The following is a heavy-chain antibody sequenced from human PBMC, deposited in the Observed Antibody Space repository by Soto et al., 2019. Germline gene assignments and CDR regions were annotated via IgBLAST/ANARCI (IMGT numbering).Heavy chain of an antibody. V-gene: IGHV5-51*01. J-gene: IGHJ4*02. D-gene: IGHD6-6*01. CDR3: ARPNQQLVLGYFDY. CDR1: GYSFTSYW. Sequence: GESLKLSCKGSGYSFTSYWSGWVRQMPGKGLEWMGIIYPGDSDTRYSPSFQGQVTISADKSINTAYLQWSSLKASDTAMYFCARPNQQLVLGYFDYWGQGTLVTVSS. CDR2: IYPGDSDT.